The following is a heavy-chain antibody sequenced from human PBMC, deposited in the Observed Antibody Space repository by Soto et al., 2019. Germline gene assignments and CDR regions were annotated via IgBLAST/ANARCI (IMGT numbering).Heavy chain of an antibody. J-gene: IGHJ6*03. CDR1: GFTFSSYS. Sequence: GGSLRLSCAASGFTFSSYSMNWVRQAPGKGLEWVSSISSSSSYIYYADSVKGRFTISRDNAKNSLYLQMNSLRAEDTAVYYCARVGYCSGGSCPLSYYYMDVWGKGTTVTVSS. CDR2: ISSSSSYI. D-gene: IGHD2-15*01. CDR3: ARVGYCSGGSCPLSYYYMDV. V-gene: IGHV3-21*01.